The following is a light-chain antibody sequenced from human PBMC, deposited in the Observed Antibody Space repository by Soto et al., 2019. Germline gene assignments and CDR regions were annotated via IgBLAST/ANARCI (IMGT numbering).Light chain of an antibody. V-gene: IGLV2-23*01. CDR1: SSDVGSYNL. J-gene: IGLJ3*02. CDR3: CSYVGSSTWV. Sequence: QSVLTQPASVSGSPGQSITISCTGTSSDVGSYNLVSWYQQHPGKAPKLLIYEGNKRPSGVSNRFSGSKSGNTASLTISGLQAEDEADYYCCSYVGSSTWVFGGGTKLTVL. CDR2: EGN.